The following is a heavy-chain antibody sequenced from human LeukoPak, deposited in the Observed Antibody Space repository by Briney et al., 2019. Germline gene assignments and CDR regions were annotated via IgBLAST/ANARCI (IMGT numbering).Heavy chain of an antibody. CDR2: IIPILGIA. J-gene: IGHJ4*02. V-gene: IGHV1-69*04. CDR3: ATGSTPMTVDYIHY. CDR1: GGTFSSYA. D-gene: IGHD3-10*01. Sequence: SVKVSCKASGGTFSSYAISWVRQAPGQGLEWMGRIIPILGIANYAQKFQGRVTITADRSTSTAYMELSSLRSEDTAVYYCATGSTPMTVDYIHYWGQGTLVTVSS.